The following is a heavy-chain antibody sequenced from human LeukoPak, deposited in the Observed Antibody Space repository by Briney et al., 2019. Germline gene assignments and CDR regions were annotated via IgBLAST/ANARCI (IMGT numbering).Heavy chain of an antibody. CDR3: AKDLFYYDSSGSLPFDY. V-gene: IGHV3-30*02. D-gene: IGHD3-22*01. CDR2: IRYDGSNK. Sequence: PGGSLRLSCAASGFTFSSYGMHWVRQAPGKGLEWVAFIRYDGSNKYYADSVKGRFTISRDNSKNTLYLQMNSLRAEDTAVYYCAKDLFYYDSSGSLPFDYWGQGTLVTVSS. J-gene: IGHJ4*02. CDR1: GFTFSSYG.